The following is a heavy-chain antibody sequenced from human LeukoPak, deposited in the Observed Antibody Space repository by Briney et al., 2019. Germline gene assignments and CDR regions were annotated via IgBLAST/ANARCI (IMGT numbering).Heavy chain of an antibody. CDR1: GGSISSGSYY. J-gene: IGHJ3*02. V-gene: IGHV4-61*02. D-gene: IGHD6-25*01. Sequence: SQTLSLTCTVSGGSISSGSYYWSWIRQPAGKGLEWIGRIYTSGSTNYNPSLKSRVTISVDTSKNQFSLKLSSVTAADTAVYYCALIAAPTGPVLFDIWGQGTMVTVSS. CDR2: IYTSGST. CDR3: ALIAAPTGPVLFDI.